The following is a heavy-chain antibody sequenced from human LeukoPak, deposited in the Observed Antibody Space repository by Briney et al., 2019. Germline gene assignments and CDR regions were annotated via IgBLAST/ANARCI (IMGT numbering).Heavy chain of an antibody. CDR1: GYTFTGYY. Sequence: GASVKVSCKASGYTFTGYYMHWVRQAPGQGLEWMGWINPNSGGTNYAQKFQGRVTMTRDASISTAYMELSRLRSDDTAVYYCARVDLRMGPFDYWGQGTLVTVSS. J-gene: IGHJ4*02. CDR2: INPNSGGT. CDR3: ARVDLRMGPFDY. D-gene: IGHD5/OR15-5a*01. V-gene: IGHV1-2*02.